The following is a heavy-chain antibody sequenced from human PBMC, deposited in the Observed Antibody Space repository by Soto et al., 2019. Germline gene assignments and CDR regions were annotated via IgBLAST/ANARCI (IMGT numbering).Heavy chain of an antibody. CDR3: AREVTVASYSFDF. J-gene: IGHJ4*02. V-gene: IGHV1-69*13. CDR1: GGTFNNYA. CDR2: IIPIFNSA. D-gene: IGHD5-12*01. Sequence: SVKVSCKASGGTFNNYALSWVRQAPGQGLEWVGGIIPIFNSANYAQKFQGRVTITADDSTSTAYMELRSLRPDDTAVYYCAREVTVASYSFDFWGQGTLVTVSS.